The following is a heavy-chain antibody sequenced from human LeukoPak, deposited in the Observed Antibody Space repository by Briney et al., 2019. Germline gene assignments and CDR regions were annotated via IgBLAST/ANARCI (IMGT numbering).Heavy chain of an antibody. D-gene: IGHD6-6*01. J-gene: IGHJ6*03. CDR3: ARRGSSLTTYYYMDV. CDR2: IYPGDSDT. Sequence: GESLKISGQGSGSTFTSYWIGGVGRLPGKGLGGMGIIYPGDSDTRYSPSFQGQVTISADKSISTAYLQWSSLKASDTAMYYCARRGSSLTTYYYMDVWGKGTTVTVSS. CDR1: GSTFTSYW. V-gene: IGHV5-51*01.